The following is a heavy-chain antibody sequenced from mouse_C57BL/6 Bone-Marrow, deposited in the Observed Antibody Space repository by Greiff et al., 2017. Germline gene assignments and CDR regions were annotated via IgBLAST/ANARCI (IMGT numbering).Heavy chain of an antibody. V-gene: IGHV1-72*01. CDR3: ARSGYYGSSPPWFAY. D-gene: IGHD1-1*01. Sequence: QQSCKASGYTFTSYWMHWVKQRPGRGLEWIGRIDPNSGGTKYNEKFKSKATLTVDKPSSTAYMQLSSLTSEDSAVYYCARSGYYGSSPPWFAYWGQGTLVTVSA. J-gene: IGHJ3*01. CDR1: GYTFTSYW. CDR2: IDPNSGGT.